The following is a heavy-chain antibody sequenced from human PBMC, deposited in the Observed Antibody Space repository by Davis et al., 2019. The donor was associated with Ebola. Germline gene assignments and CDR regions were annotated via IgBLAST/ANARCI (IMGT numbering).Heavy chain of an antibody. V-gene: IGHV5-51*01. Sequence: GESLKISCKGSGYSFTSYWIGWVRQLPGKGLEWMGIIYPGDSDTRYSPSFQGQVTISADKSISTAYLQWSSLKASDTAMYYCARQKYYSNSELAFDIWGQGTMVTVSS. D-gene: IGHD4-11*01. CDR1: GYSFTSYW. J-gene: IGHJ3*02. CDR3: ARQKYYSNSELAFDI. CDR2: IYPGDSDT.